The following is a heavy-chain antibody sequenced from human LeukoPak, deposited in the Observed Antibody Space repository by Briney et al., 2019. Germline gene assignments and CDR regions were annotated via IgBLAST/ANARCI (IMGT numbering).Heavy chain of an antibody. J-gene: IGHJ4*02. CDR2: IYYSGTT. Sequence: SETLSLTCTVSGGSISSYYWSWIRQPPGKGLEWIGYIYYSGTTNYNPSPKSRVTMSVDTSKNQFSLRLNSVAPADTAVYYCARAKGDYWGQGTLVTVSS. CDR3: ARAKGDY. V-gene: IGHV4-59*01. CDR1: GGSISSYY.